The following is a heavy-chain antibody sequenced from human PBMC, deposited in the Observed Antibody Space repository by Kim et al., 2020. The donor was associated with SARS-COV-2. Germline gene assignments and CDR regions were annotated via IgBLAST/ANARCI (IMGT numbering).Heavy chain of an antibody. CDR3: ASYYGSSWPAYDAFDI. J-gene: IGHJ3*02. D-gene: IGHD6-13*01. V-gene: IGHV4-61*02. CDR2: IYTSGST. Sequence: SETLSLTCTVSGGSISSGSYYWSWIRQPAGKGLEWIGRIYTSGSTDYNPSLKSRVTISVDTSKNQFSLKLSSVTAADTAVYYCASYYGSSWPAYDAFDIWGHGTMVTPSS. CDR1: GGSISSGSYY.